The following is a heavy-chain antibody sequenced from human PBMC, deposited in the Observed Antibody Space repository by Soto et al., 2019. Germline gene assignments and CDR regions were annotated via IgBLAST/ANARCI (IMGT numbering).Heavy chain of an antibody. D-gene: IGHD6-6*01. V-gene: IGHV3-7*03. CDR2: IKQDGSEK. J-gene: IGHJ4*02. CDR1: GFTFSSYW. CDR3: VRVGIAARCDFDY. Sequence: GGSLSLSCAASGFTFSSYWMSWVRQAPGKGLEWVANIKQDGSEKFYVDSVKGRFTIPRDDARNSLYLQMNSLRAEDTAVYYCVRVGIAARCDFDYWGQGTQVTVSS.